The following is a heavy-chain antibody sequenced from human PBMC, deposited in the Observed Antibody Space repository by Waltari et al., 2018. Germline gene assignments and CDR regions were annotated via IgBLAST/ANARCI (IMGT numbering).Heavy chain of an antibody. CDR1: GGSISRGSYY. V-gene: IGHV4-61*02. CDR3: ARGVSTDGDYLFDY. D-gene: IGHD4-17*01. CDR2: IYTSGRT. Sequence: QVQLQESGPGLVKPSQTLSLTCTVSGGSISRGSYYWSWIRQPAGKGLEWLGRIYTSGRTNYNPAITSRVTRSVGTSRNQCALKLSAVTAADTAVYYCARGVSTDGDYLFDYWGHGTLVIVSA. J-gene: IGHJ4*01.